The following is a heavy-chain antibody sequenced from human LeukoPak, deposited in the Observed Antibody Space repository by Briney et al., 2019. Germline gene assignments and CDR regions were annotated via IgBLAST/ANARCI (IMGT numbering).Heavy chain of an antibody. CDR1: GFTFDDYA. V-gene: IGHV3-9*01. J-gene: IGHJ4*02. CDR2: ISWNSGSI. CDR3: AKDGRPGGSGYYFVPNFDY. Sequence: GGSLRLSCAASGFTFDDYAMHWVRQAPGKGLEWVSGISWNSGSIGYADSVKGRFTISRDNAKNSLYLQMNSLRAEDTALYYCAKDGRPGGSGYYFVPNFDYWGQGTLVTVSS. D-gene: IGHD3-22*01.